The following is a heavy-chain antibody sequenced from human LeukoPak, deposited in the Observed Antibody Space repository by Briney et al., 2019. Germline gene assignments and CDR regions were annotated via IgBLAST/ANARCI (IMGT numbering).Heavy chain of an antibody. Sequence: PSETLSLTCAVYGGSFSSYYWSWIRQPPGKGLEWIGHIFYTGSSNYNPSLKSRVTISLDRSKNQFSLRLTSVTAADTAVYYCARAGAWQIDPWGQGTLVTVSS. CDR3: ARAGAWQIDP. CDR2: IFYTGSS. D-gene: IGHD3-10*01. J-gene: IGHJ5*02. CDR1: GGSFSSYY. V-gene: IGHV4-59*01.